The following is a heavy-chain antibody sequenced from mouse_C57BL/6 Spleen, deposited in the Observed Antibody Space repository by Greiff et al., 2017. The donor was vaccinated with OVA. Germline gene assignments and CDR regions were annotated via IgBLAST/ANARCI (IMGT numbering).Heavy chain of an antibody. CDR3: ARWIYDGPCYFDC. Sequence: QVQLQQPGAELVMPGASVKLSCKASGYTFTSYWMHWVKQRPGQGLEWIGEIDPSDSYTNYNQKFKGKSTLTVDKSSSTAYMQLSSLTSEDSAVYYCARWIYDGPCYFDCWGQGTTLTVSS. V-gene: IGHV1-69*01. CDR1: GYTFTSYW. CDR2: IDPSDSYT. D-gene: IGHD2-3*01. J-gene: IGHJ2*01.